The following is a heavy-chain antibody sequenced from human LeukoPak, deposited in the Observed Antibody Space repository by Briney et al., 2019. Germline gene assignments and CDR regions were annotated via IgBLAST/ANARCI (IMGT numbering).Heavy chain of an antibody. CDR3: ARDSSWHVPVPENPVAFDY. CDR1: GFTFDDYA. D-gene: IGHD6-13*01. Sequence: GGSLRLSCAASGFTFDDYAMHWVRQAPGKGLEWVSGISWNSGSIGYADSVKGRFTISRDNAKNSLYLQMNSLRAEDTAVYYCARDSSWHVPVPENPVAFDYWGQGTLVTVSS. J-gene: IGHJ4*02. V-gene: IGHV3-9*01. CDR2: ISWNSGSI.